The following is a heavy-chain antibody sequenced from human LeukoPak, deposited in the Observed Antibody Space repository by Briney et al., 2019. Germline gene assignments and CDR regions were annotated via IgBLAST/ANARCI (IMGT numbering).Heavy chain of an antibody. D-gene: IGHD6-13*01. CDR2: VKQDGTEK. V-gene: IGHV3-7*01. CDR1: GFTFRDYW. Sequence: GGSLRLSCEASGFTFRDYWITWVRQAPGKGLEWVANVKQDGTEKFYVDSVKGRFTVSRDNGKNSLYLQMNSLRVEDTAIYYCARAGGTSWADYWGQGTLVPVSS. CDR3: ARAGGTSWADY. J-gene: IGHJ4*02.